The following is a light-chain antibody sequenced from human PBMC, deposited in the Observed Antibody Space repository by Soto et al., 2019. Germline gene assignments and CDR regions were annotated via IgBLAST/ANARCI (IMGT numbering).Light chain of an antibody. V-gene: IGKV3-11*01. Sequence: EIVLTQSPATLSLSPGERATLSCRASQSVSSSLAWYQQKPGQAPRLLIYDASNGATGIPARFSGSGSGTDFTLTISSLEPEDFAVYYCQQRGNWPPSFGGGTKVDIK. J-gene: IGKJ4*01. CDR3: QQRGNWPPS. CDR1: QSVSSS. CDR2: DAS.